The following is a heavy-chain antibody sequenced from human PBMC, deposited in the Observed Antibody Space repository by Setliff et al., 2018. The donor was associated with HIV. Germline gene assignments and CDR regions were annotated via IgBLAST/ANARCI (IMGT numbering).Heavy chain of an antibody. CDR3: VKARVDGDYYYYYYMDV. J-gene: IGHJ6*03. CDR1: GFTFSSYA. D-gene: IGHD4-17*01. V-gene: IGHV3-64D*09. Sequence: GESLKISCSASGFTFSSYAVHWVRQAPGKGLEYVSAISSNGGSTYYADSVKGRFTISRDNSKNTLYLQMSSLRAEDTAVYYCVKARVDGDYYYYYYMDVWGKGTTVTVSS. CDR2: ISSNGGST.